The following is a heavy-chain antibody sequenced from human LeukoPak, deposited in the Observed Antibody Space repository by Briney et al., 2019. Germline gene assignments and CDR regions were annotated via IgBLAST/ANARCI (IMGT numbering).Heavy chain of an antibody. CDR3: AKIRLAVAGDFDY. Sequence: GGSLRLSCAASGFTFSSYWMSWVRQAPGKGLEWVANIKQDGSEKFYVDSVKGRFAISRDNSKNTLYLQMNSLRAEDTAVYYCAKIRLAVAGDFDYWGQGTLVTVSS. D-gene: IGHD6-19*01. CDR2: IKQDGSEK. V-gene: IGHV3-7*01. J-gene: IGHJ4*02. CDR1: GFTFSSYW.